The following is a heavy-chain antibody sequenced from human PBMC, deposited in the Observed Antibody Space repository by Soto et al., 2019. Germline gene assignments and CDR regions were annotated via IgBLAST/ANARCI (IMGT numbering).Heavy chain of an antibody. Sequence: PGGSLRLSCAASGLTFSSYAMSWVRQAPGKGLEWVSAISGSGGSTYYADSVKGRFTISRDNSKNTLYLQMNSLRAEDTAVYYCAKSRRGAVAIGWFDPWGQGTLVTVSS. D-gene: IGHD2-21*01. CDR3: AKSRRGAVAIGWFDP. J-gene: IGHJ5*02. V-gene: IGHV3-23*01. CDR2: ISGSGGST. CDR1: GLTFSSYA.